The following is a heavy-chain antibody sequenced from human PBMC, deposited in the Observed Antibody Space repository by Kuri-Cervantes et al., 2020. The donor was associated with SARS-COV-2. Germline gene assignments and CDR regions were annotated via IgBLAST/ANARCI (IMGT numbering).Heavy chain of an antibody. CDR3: AKDRVGVQDF. V-gene: IGHV3-30*18. CDR2: ISHDGKNK. J-gene: IGHJ4*02. Sequence: GESLKISCAASGVTFSSYGMHWVRQAPGKGLEWVALISHDGKNKKCIASGKGRYTISRDNSQNTLYLHMKSLRSEDTAMYYCAKDRVGVQDFWGQGTLVTVSS. CDR1: GVTFSSYG. D-gene: IGHD2-21*01.